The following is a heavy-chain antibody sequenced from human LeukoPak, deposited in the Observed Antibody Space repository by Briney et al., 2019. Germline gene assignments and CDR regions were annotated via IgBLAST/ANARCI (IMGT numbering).Heavy chain of an antibody. CDR2: LYSDGNT. CDR3: ARGVEPLAANTLAY. D-gene: IGHD1-14*01. Sequence: GGSLRLSCAASGFTVITNDMTWVRQAPGKRLEWVSVLYSDGNTKYADSVQGRFTISRDNSKNTLYLEMNSLSPDDTAVYYCARGVEPLAANTLAYWGQGTLVTVSS. CDR1: GFTVITND. V-gene: IGHV3-53*01. J-gene: IGHJ4*02.